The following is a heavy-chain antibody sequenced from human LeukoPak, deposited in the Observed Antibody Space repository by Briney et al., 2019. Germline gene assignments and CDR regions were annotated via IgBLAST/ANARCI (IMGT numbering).Heavy chain of an antibody. J-gene: IGHJ6*04. V-gene: IGHV3-9*01. CDR1: GFIFDGYA. Sequence: GGSLRLSCAASGFIFDGYAMHWIRQTPGKGLEWVSGISWNSGTIGYADSMKGRFTISRDNAKNSLYLQMNSLRAEDTAVYYCARVNLPYYYDSSGCLDVWGKGTTVTVSS. CDR3: ARVNLPYYYDSSGCLDV. D-gene: IGHD3-22*01. CDR2: ISWNSGTI.